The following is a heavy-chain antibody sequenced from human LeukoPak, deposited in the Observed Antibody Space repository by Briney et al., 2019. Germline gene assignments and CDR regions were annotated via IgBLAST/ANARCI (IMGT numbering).Heavy chain of an antibody. CDR2: INHSGST. Sequence: SETLSLTCAVYIESFSGYYWSWIRQPPGKGLEWLGEINHSGSTNYNPSLKSRVTISVDTPKNQFSLKLSYVTAADTAVYYCACGTRWLWPLYYLDYGAQGTLSTVSS. CDR3: ACGTRWLWPLYYLDY. CDR1: IESFSGYY. J-gene: IGHJ4*02. V-gene: IGHV4-34*01. D-gene: IGHD5-24*01.